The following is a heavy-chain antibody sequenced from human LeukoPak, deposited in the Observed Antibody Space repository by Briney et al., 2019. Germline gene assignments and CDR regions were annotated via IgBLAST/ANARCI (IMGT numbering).Heavy chain of an antibody. CDR3: AKDPFDI. CDR1: GFTFDDYA. CDR2: ISWNSGSI. V-gene: IGHV3-9*01. J-gene: IGHJ3*02. Sequence: PGRSLRLSCVASGFTFDDYAMHWVRHAPGKGLEWVSNISWNSGSIGYADSVKGRFTISRDNAKNSLYLQMNSLRTEDTALYYCAKDPFDIWGQGTMVSVSS.